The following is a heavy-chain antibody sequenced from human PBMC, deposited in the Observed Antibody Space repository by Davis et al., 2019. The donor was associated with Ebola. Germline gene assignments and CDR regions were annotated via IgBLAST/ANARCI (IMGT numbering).Heavy chain of an antibody. CDR1: GFTFSDYP. J-gene: IGHJ4*02. CDR2: IRGDGAI. V-gene: IGHV3-69-1*02. CDR3: ARDGSYSSSSPFD. Sequence: GESLKISCAASGFTFSDYPMNWVRQAPGKGLEWISHIRGDGAISYADSVKGRLTISRDNAKNSLFLQMNSLRDEDTAVYYCARDGSYSSSSPFDWGQGTLVTVSS. D-gene: IGHD6-6*01.